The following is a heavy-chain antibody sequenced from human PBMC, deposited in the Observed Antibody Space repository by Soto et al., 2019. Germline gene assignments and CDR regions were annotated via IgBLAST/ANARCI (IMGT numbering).Heavy chain of an antibody. CDR2: IYTSGST. CDR1: GGSISSYY. V-gene: IGHV4-4*07. Sequence: SETLSLTCTVSGGSISSYYWSWIRQPAGKGLEWIGRIYTSGSTNYNPSLKGRVTMSVDTSKNQFSLKLSSVTAADTAVYYCARDRIAVAGDYFDYWGQGTLVTVSS. D-gene: IGHD6-19*01. J-gene: IGHJ4*02. CDR3: ARDRIAVAGDYFDY.